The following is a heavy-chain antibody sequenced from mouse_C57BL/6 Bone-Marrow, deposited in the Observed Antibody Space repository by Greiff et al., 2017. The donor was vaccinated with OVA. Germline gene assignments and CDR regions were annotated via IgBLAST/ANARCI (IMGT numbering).Heavy chain of an antibody. Sequence: QVHVKQPGAELVKPGASVKVSCKASGYTFTSYWMHWVKQRPGQGLEWIGRIHPSDSDTNYNQKFKGKATLTVDKSSSTAYMQLSSLTSEDSAVYYCAMRGYSNYGGWYFDVWGTGTTVTVSS. CDR3: AMRGYSNYGGWYFDV. V-gene: IGHV1-74*01. CDR2: IHPSDSDT. J-gene: IGHJ1*03. D-gene: IGHD2-5*01. CDR1: GYTFTSYW.